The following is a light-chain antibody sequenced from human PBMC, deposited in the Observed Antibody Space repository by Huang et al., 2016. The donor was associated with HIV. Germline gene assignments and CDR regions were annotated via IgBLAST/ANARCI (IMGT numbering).Light chain of an antibody. CDR1: QSLLHSDGKTY. J-gene: IGKJ4*01. V-gene: IGKV2-29*02. CDR2: EVS. CDR3: MQEIHLSSP. Sequence: NQTPLSLSVTPGQPASIFCRSSQSLLHSDGKTYLYWYVQKAGRSPQLLMYEVSNRYPGVPDRFNGSGSGTSYTLKISRVEADDVGVYYCMQEIHLSSPFGGGTKIEI.